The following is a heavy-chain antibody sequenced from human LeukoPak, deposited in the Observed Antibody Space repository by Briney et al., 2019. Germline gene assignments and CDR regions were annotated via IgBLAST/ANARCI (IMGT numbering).Heavy chain of an antibody. J-gene: IGHJ5*02. CDR2: IHNSGST. CDR3: ARRTGSYLPNWFDP. Sequence: SETLSLTCTVSGGSISSSGYYWGWIRQPPGKGLEWIGSIHNSGSTYYNPSLKSRVTISGDTSKNQFSLKLSSVTAADTAVYYCARRTGSYLPNWFDPWGQGTLVTVSS. D-gene: IGHD1-26*01. V-gene: IGHV4-39*01. CDR1: GGSISSSGYY.